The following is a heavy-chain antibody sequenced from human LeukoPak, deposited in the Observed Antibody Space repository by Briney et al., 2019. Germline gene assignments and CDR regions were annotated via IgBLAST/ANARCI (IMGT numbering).Heavy chain of an antibody. Sequence: GGSLRLSCAASGFTFSSYAMSWVRQAPGKGLEWVSAISGSGGSTYYADSVKGRFTISRDNSKNTLYLQMNSLRAEDTAVYYCAKDQVAYSYGPPFDYWGQGTLVTVSS. CDR1: GFTFSSYA. V-gene: IGHV3-23*01. J-gene: IGHJ4*02. D-gene: IGHD5-18*01. CDR2: ISGSGGST. CDR3: AKDQVAYSYGPPFDY.